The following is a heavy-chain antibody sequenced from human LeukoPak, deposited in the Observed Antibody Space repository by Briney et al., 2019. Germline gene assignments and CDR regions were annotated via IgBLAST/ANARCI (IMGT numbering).Heavy chain of an antibody. D-gene: IGHD6-19*01. Sequence: PGGSLRLSCAASGFTFSSYSMNWVRQAPGKGLEWVSYISSSSSTIYYADSVKGRFTISRDNAKNSLYLQMNSLRAEDTAVYYCARDRCSSGWYEAYWGQGTLVTVSS. V-gene: IGHV3-48*01. CDR3: ARDRCSSGWYEAY. J-gene: IGHJ4*02. CDR1: GFTFSSYS. CDR2: ISSSSSTI.